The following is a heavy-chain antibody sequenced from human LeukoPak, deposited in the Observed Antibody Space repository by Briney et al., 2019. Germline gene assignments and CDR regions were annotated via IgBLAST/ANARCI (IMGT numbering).Heavy chain of an antibody. D-gene: IGHD4-17*01. CDR1: EYSFTSYS. V-gene: IGHV5-51*01. J-gene: IGHJ4*02. Sequence: GESLKISCKGSEYSFTSYSSGWVRQMPGKGLEWMGIIYPGGSDTSYSPSFKGQVTISADKSISTAYLQLSSLKASDTAMYYCARLDRSTVTDRLFYYWGQGTLVTVSS. CDR2: IYPGGSDT. CDR3: ARLDRSTVTDRLFYY.